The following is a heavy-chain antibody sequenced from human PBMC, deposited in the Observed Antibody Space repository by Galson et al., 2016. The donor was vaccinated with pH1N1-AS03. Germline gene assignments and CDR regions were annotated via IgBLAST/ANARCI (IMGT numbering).Heavy chain of an antibody. V-gene: IGHV3-7*03. D-gene: IGHD3-10*01. CDR3: ASSGF. CDR2: IQKDGGEK. CDR1: GFIFSDYG. J-gene: IGHJ4*02. Sequence: ASGFIFSDYGMSWVRQAPGKGLEWVANIQKDGGEKYYVDSVRGRFTISRDNAKKSLYLQMSSLRVEDTAVYYCASSGFWGRGTLVAVSS.